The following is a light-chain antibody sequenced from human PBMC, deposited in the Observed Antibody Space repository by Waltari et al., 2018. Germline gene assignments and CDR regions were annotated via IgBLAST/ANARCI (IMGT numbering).Light chain of an antibody. Sequence: DIQMTHSQSSFSAFVGATSPITCRASQNINRHLFWYKQKPGKAPKPLIYAASSLQSGVPSRFSASGSGTDFTLTISSLQPEDFASYHCQQSYNTLLTFGGGTRVYIK. CDR1: QNINRH. CDR3: QQSYNTLLT. CDR2: AAS. V-gene: IGKV1-39*01. J-gene: IGKJ4*01.